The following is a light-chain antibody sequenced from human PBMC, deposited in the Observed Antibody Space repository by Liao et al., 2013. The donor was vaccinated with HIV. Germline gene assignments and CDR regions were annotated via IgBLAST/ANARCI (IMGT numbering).Light chain of an antibody. J-gene: IGLJ1*01. CDR3: QVWDRSSDQYV. Sequence: SYELTQPPSVSVAPGKTARITCGGNNIGSKSVHWYQQKPGQAPVLVIYYDSDRPSGIPERFSGSNSGNTATLTISRVEAGDEADYYCQVWDRSSDQYVFGVGYRRSPS. V-gene: IGLV3-21*04. CDR2: YDS. CDR1: NIGSKS.